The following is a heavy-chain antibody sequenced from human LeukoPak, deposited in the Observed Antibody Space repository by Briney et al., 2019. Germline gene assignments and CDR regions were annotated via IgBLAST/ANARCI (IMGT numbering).Heavy chain of an antibody. CDR1: GGSFSGYY. CDR3: AREVGWLRLNWFDP. Sequence: ETLSLTCAVYGGSFSGYYWSWIRQPPGKGLEWVANIKQDGSEKYYVDSVKGRFTISRDNAKNSLYLQMNSLRAEDTAVYYCAREVGWLRLNWFDPWGQGTLVTVSS. D-gene: IGHD5-12*01. CDR2: IKQDGSEK. V-gene: IGHV3-7*01. J-gene: IGHJ5*02.